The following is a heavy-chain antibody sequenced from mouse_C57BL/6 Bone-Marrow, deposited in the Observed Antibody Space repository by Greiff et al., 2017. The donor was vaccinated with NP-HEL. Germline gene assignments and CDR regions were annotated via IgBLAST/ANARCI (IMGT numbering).Heavy chain of an antibody. CDR1: GYTFTSYG. D-gene: IGHD1-1*01. V-gene: IGHV1-81*01. CDR3: AREENGITTVVAHFDY. Sequence: VQLQQSGAELARPGASVKLSCKASGYTFTSYGISWVKQRTGQGLEWIGEIYPRSGNTYYNEKFKGKATLTADKSSSTAYMELRSLTSEDSAVYICAREENGITTVVAHFDYWGQGTTLTVSS. J-gene: IGHJ2*01. CDR2: IYPRSGNT.